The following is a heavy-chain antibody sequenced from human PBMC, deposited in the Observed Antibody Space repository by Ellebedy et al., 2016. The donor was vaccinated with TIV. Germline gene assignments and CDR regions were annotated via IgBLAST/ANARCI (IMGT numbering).Heavy chain of an antibody. V-gene: IGHV3-30-3*01. CDR2: ISYDGSNK. D-gene: IGHD6-13*01. J-gene: IGHJ6*02. CDR1: GFTFSSYA. Sequence: GESLKIPCAASGFTFSSYAMHWVRQAPGKGLEWVAVISYDGSNKYYADSVKGRFTISSDNSKNTLYLQMNSLRAEDTAVYYCARGWGQLVRSGMHVWGQGTTVTVSS. CDR3: ARGWGQLVRSGMHV.